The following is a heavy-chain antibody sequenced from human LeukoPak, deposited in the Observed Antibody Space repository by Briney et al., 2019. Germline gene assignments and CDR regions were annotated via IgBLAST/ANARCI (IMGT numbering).Heavy chain of an antibody. CDR2: IYSGGST. Sequence: PGGSLRLSCAASGFTVSNNYMSWVRRAAGKGLEWVGLIYSGGSTYYADSVKGRFTISGDNSKNTLHLQMNSLRAEDTAVYYCVRNSGELGAWGQGTLVTVP. CDR1: GFTVSNNY. J-gene: IGHJ5*02. D-gene: IGHD2-21*01. CDR3: VRNSGELGA. V-gene: IGHV3-53*01.